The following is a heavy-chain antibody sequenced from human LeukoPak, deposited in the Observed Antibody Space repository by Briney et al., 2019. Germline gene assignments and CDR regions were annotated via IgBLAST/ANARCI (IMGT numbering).Heavy chain of an antibody. CDR3: ARYLIAGWFDP. D-gene: IGHD2-15*01. J-gene: IGHJ5*02. V-gene: IGHV3-7*01. CDR2: IKKDGSEK. CDR1: GFTFSSHW. Sequence: GGSLRLSCAASGFTFSSHWMSWVRQAPGKGLEWVANIKKDGSEKYYVDAVKGRFTISRDNAKTSLYLQMNSLRAEDTAVYYCARYLIAGWFDPWGQGTLVTVSS.